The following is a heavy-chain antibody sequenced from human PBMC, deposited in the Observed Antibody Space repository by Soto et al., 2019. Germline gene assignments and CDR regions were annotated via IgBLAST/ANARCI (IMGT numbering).Heavy chain of an antibody. Sequence: PSETLSLTCTVSGGSISSGDYYWSWIRQPPGKGLEWIGYIYYSGSSYYNPSLKSRVTISVDTSKNQFSLKLSSVTAADTAVYYCARERGDDYYYYGMDVWGQGTTVTVSS. D-gene: IGHD3-16*01. CDR1: GGSISSGDYY. J-gene: IGHJ6*02. CDR3: ARERGDDYYYYGMDV. V-gene: IGHV4-30-4*01. CDR2: IYYSGSS.